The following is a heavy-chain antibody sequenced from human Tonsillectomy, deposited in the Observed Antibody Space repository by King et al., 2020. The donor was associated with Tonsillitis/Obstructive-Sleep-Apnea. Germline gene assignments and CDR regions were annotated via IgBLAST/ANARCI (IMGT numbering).Heavy chain of an antibody. CDR2: ISSSSSYI. CDR1: GFTFSSYS. Sequence: VQLVESGGGLVKPGGSLRLSCAASGFTFSSYSMNWVRQAPGKGLEWVSSISSSSSYIYYADSVKGRFTISRDNAKNSLYLQMNSLRAEDTAVYYCARVSDSSGYSLYNWFDPWGQGTLVTVSS. D-gene: IGHD3-22*01. CDR3: ARVSDSSGYSLYNWFDP. V-gene: IGHV3-21*01. J-gene: IGHJ5*02.